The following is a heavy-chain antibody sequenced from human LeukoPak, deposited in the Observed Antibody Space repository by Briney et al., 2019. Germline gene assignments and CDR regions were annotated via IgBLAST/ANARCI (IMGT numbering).Heavy chain of an antibody. CDR1: GYTFTDFY. D-gene: IGHD3-3*01. J-gene: IGHJ6*02. Sequence: ASVKVSCKASGYTFTDFYMHWVRQAPGQGLEWMGWINPKSGGTSYAQKFQGRVTMTRDTSINTAYMELSRLRSDDTAVYYCAREGITIFGVVSVKGMDVWGQGTTVTVSS. CDR3: AREGITIFGVVSVKGMDV. V-gene: IGHV1-2*02. CDR2: INPKSGGT.